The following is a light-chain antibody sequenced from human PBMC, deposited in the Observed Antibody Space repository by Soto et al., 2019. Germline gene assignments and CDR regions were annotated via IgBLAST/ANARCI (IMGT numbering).Light chain of an antibody. V-gene: IGKV4-1*01. CDR2: WAS. J-gene: IGKJ1*01. Sequence: IVMTQSPDSLSVSLGERATINCKSSQSVLYSSNNKNYLAWYQQKPGQPPKLLIYWASTRESGVPDRFSGSGSGTDFTLTINSLQAEDVAVYYCQQYYSSPQTFGQGTKVDI. CDR3: QQYYSSPQT. CDR1: QSVLYSSNNKNY.